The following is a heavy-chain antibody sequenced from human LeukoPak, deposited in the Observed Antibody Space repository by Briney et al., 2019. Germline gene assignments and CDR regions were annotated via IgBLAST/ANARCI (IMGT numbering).Heavy chain of an antibody. CDR1: GYTFTSYY. J-gene: IGHJ6*02. Sequence: ASVKVSCKASGYTFTSYYMHWVRQAPGKGLEWMGGFDPEDGETIYAQKFQGRVTMTEDTSTDTAYMELSSLRSEDTAVYYCATDQEWYYGMDVWGQGTTVTVSS. CDR3: ATDQEWYYGMDV. V-gene: IGHV1-24*01. D-gene: IGHD2-8*01. CDR2: FDPEDGET.